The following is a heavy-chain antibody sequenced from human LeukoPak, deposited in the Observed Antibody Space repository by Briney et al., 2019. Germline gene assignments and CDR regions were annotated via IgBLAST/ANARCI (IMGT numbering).Heavy chain of an antibody. CDR2: IIPIFGTA. J-gene: IGHJ6*03. CDR3: SLVLRFLEWLFRGYYYMDV. Sequence: SVKVSCKASGGTFSSYAIRWVRQAPGQGLEWMGGIIPIFGTANYAQKFQGRVTITTDESTSTAYMELSSLRSEDTAMYYCSLVLRFLEWLFRGYYYMDVWGKGTTVTVSS. V-gene: IGHV1-69*05. D-gene: IGHD3-3*01. CDR1: GGTFSSYA.